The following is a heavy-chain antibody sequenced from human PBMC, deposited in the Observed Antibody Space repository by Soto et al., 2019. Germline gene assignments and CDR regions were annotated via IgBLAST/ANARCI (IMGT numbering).Heavy chain of an antibody. Sequence: PSETLSLSCTVCGGSISSYYWSWIRQPPGKGLEWIGYIYYSGSTNYNPSLKSRVTISVDTSKNQFSLKLSSVTAADTAVYYCARFKVVPAAMAYYYYYMDVWGKGTTVTVSS. V-gene: IGHV4-59*01. D-gene: IGHD2-2*01. CDR1: GGSISSYY. CDR2: IYYSGST. CDR3: ARFKVVPAAMAYYYYYMDV. J-gene: IGHJ6*03.